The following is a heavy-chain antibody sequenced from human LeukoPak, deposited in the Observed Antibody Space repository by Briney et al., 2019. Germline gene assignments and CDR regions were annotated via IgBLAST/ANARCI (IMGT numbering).Heavy chain of an antibody. Sequence: PGGSLRLSCAASGFTFSSYGLHWVRQAPGKGLEWVAFIRYDATGQYYADSVTGRFTISRDNFKSMLYLQMNSLRPEDTAMYYCAKIGPIVGDVVYFWGQGTLVTVSS. CDR1: GFTFSSYG. CDR3: AKIGPIVGDVVYF. J-gene: IGHJ4*02. CDR2: IRYDATGQ. V-gene: IGHV3-30*02. D-gene: IGHD1-26*01.